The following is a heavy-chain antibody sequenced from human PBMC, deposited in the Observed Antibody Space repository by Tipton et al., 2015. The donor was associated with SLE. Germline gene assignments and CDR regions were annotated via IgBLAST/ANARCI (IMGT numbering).Heavy chain of an antibody. CDR2: IYRSGNT. D-gene: IGHD3-10*01. CDR3: ATLDASGSYPFDY. J-gene: IGHJ4*02. Sequence: TLSLTCTVSGYSISSGYYWGWIRQPPGKRLEWIGSIYRSGNTFYNPSLKSRVTISVDTSKNQFSLKLSSVTAADTAVYYCATLDASGSYPFDYWGQGTRVTVSS. V-gene: IGHV4-38-2*02. CDR1: GYSISSGYY.